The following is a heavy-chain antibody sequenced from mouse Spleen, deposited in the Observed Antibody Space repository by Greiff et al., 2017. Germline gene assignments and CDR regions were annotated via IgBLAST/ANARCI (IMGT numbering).Heavy chain of an antibody. CDR3: AKPVLYYYAMDY. D-gene: IGHD6-2*01. CDR2: ISNGGGST. Sequence: EVQRVESGGGLVQPGGSLKLSCATSGFTFSDYYMYWVRQTPEKRLEWVAYISNGGGSTYYPDTVKGRFTISRDNAKNTLYLQMSRLKSEDTAMYYCAKPVLYYYAMDYWGQGTSVTVSS. CDR1: GFTFSDYY. J-gene: IGHJ4*01. V-gene: IGHV5-12*02.